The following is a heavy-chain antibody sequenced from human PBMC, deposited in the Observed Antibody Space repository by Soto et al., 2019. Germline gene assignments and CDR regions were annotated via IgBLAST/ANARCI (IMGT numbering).Heavy chain of an antibody. J-gene: IGHJ6*03. CDR3: ARGRREGLAARIYYYMDV. V-gene: IGHV4-59*08. Sequence: SETLSLTCTVSGGSISSYYWSWIRQPPGKGLEWIGYIYYSGSTNYNPSLKSRVTISVDTSKNQFSLKLSSVTAADTAVYYCARGRREGLAARIYYYMDVWGKGTTVTVSS. D-gene: IGHD6-6*01. CDR2: IYYSGST. CDR1: GGSISSYY.